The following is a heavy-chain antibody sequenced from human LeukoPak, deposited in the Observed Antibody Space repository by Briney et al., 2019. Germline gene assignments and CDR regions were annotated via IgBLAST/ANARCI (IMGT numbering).Heavy chain of an antibody. CDR1: GFTFSSYS. J-gene: IGHJ4*02. CDR3: ARDRSSGFGELTDY. V-gene: IGHV3-21*01. Sequence: PGGSLSLSFAASGFTFSSYSMNWVRQAPGKGLEWVSSISSSSSYIYYADSVKGRFTISRDNAKNSLYLQMNSLRAEDTAVYYCARDRSSGFGELTDYWGQGTLVTVSS. CDR2: ISSSSSYI. D-gene: IGHD3-10*01.